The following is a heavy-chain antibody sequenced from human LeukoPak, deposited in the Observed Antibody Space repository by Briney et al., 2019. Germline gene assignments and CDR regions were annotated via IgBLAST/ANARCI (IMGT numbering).Heavy chain of an antibody. CDR1: GFTVSSNY. CDR2: IYSGGST. V-gene: IGHV3-53*04. Sequence: GGSLRLSCAASGFTVSSNYMSWVRQAPGKGLEWVSLIYSGGSTYYADSVKGRFTISRHNSKNTLYLQMNSLRAEDTAVYYCARYYDILTGYYFDYWGQGTLVTVSS. CDR3: ARYYDILTGYYFDY. D-gene: IGHD3-9*01. J-gene: IGHJ4*02.